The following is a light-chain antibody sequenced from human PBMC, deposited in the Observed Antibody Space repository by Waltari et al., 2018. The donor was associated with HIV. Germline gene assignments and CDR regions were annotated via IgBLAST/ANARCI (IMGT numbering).Light chain of an antibody. CDR3: QQYFGPCPTT. V-gene: IGKV4-1*01. CDR2: WAS. J-gene: IGKJ5*01. Sequence: DVVMTQSPDSLAVSLGERATINCKSSQSVFYSSSNKNYLAWYQHKSGQPPKLLIYWASTRKSGVPDRFSGSGSGTDFTLTISSLQAEDVALYYCQQYFGPCPTTFGQGTRLEIK. CDR1: QSVFYSSSNKNY.